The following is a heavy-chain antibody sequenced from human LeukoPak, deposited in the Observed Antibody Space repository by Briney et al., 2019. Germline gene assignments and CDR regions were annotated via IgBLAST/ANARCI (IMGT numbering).Heavy chain of an antibody. D-gene: IGHD7-27*01. V-gene: IGHV3-23*01. CDR2: ISPSGGDT. CDR1: GFTFSSHP. J-gene: IGHJ2*01. CDR3: AKDMLGTGNFDL. Sequence: GGSLRLSCAASGFTFSSHPMSWVRPSPGKGLEWVSAISPSGGDTKCADSVRGRFTISRDNSKNRLFLHMNSLRAEDTAVYYCAKDMLGTGNFDLWGHGTLVTVSS.